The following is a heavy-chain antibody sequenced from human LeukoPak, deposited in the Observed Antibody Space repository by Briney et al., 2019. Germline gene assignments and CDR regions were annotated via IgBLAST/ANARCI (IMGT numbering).Heavy chain of an antibody. CDR3: TRAMYSSGWYAGAAFDI. CDR2: IRSKAYGGTT. CDR1: GFTFGDYV. V-gene: IGHV3-49*03. D-gene: IGHD6-19*01. J-gene: IGHJ3*02. Sequence: GGSLRLSCTASGFTFGDYVMSWFRQAPGKGLEWVGFIRSKAYGGTTEYAASVKGRFTISRDDSKSIAYLQMNSLKTEDTAVYYCTRAMYSSGWYAGAAFDIWGQGTMVTVSS.